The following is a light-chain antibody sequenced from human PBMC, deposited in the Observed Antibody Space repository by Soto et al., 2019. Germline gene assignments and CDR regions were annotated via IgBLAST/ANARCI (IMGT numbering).Light chain of an antibody. CDR2: KAS. Sequence: DIQMTQSPSTLSGSGGDRVTITCLSSQTISSWLAWYQQKPVKAPKLLIYKASTLKSGVPSRFSGSGSGTEFTLTISSLQPDDFATYYCQHYNSYSEAFGQGTKVDIK. CDR1: QTISSW. CDR3: QHYNSYSEA. J-gene: IGKJ1*01. V-gene: IGKV1-5*03.